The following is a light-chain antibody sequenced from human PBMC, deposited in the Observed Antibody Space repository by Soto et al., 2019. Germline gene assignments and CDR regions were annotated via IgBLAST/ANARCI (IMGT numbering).Light chain of an antibody. Sequence: VLTQSPATLSLSPGETATLSCRASQSVRSHLAWYQQRPGQPPRLLIYDASYRATGVPLRFSGSGSGTEFTLTISSLQSEDFAVDYCQQYNSWPLTFGGGTKVDIK. V-gene: IGKV3D-15*01. J-gene: IGKJ4*01. CDR2: DAS. CDR3: QQYNSWPLT. CDR1: QSVRSH.